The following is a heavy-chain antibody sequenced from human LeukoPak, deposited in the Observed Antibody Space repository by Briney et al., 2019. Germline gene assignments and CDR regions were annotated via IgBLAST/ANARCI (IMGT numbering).Heavy chain of an antibody. D-gene: IGHD1-1*01. V-gene: IGHV4-39*01. Sequence: SETLSLTCSVSGGSISRDTYYWSWIRQPPGKRLEWIGIIYYSGTAYYNPSLKGRVTMFVDTSKHQFSLKLTSVTATDTAVYYCARFQDNCDYFDHWGQGSLVTVSS. CDR2: IYYSGTA. CDR1: GGSISRDTYY. CDR3: ARFQDNCDYFDH. J-gene: IGHJ4*02.